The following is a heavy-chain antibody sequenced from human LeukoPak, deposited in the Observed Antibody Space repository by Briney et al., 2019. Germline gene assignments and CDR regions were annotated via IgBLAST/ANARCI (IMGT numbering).Heavy chain of an antibody. CDR2: IYYSGST. Sequence: SETLSLTCTVPGGSISSYYWSWIRQPPGKGLEWIGYIYYSGSTNYNPSLKSRVTISVDTSKNQFSLKLSSVTAADTAVYYCASGGYGDYVGSHYYYYSMDVWGQGTTVTVSS. D-gene: IGHD4-17*01. V-gene: IGHV4-59*01. CDR1: GGSISSYY. CDR3: ASGGYGDYVGSHYYYYSMDV. J-gene: IGHJ6*02.